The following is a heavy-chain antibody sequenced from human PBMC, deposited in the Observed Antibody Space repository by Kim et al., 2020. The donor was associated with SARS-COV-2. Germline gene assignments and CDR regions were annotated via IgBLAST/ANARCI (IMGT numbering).Heavy chain of an antibody. CDR3: ARGPQGPRPNFDY. Sequence: SETLSLTCAVYGGSFSGYYWSWIRQPPGKGLEWIGEINHSGSTNYNPSLKSRVTISVDTSKNQFSLKLSSVTAADTAVYYCARGPQGPRPNFDYWGQGTLVTASS. V-gene: IGHV4-34*01. J-gene: IGHJ4*02. CDR1: GGSFSGYY. CDR2: INHSGST.